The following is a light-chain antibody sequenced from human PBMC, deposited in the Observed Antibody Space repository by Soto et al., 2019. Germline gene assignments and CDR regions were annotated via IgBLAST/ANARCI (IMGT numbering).Light chain of an antibody. CDR2: GAS. Sequence: DTQMTQSPSSLSASVGDRVTITCRASQAISNFLAWYQQKPGKVPNLLIYGASTLKSGVPSRFRGTGTGTEFTLTISSLQPEDVATYYCQRYKTAPYTFGQGTNVEIK. J-gene: IGKJ2*01. CDR1: QAISNF. V-gene: IGKV1-27*01. CDR3: QRYKTAPYT.